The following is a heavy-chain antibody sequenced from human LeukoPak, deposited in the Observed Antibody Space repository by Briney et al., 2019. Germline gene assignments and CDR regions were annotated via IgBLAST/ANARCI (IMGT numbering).Heavy chain of an antibody. V-gene: IGHV1-69*04. D-gene: IGHD1-26*01. J-gene: IGHJ4*02. Sequence: SVKVSCKASGGTFSSYAISWVRQAPGQGLEWMGRIIPILGIANYAQKFQGRVTITADKSTSTAYMELSSLRSEDTAVYNCARESGGSYSPGYDYWGQGTLVTVSS. CDR2: IIPILGIA. CDR1: GGTFSSYA. CDR3: ARESGGSYSPGYDY.